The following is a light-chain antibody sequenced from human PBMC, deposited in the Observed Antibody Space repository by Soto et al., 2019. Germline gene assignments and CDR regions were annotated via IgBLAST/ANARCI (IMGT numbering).Light chain of an antibody. J-gene: IGLJ1*01. CDR1: SSDVGGYNY. CDR3: SAYPSSSTLGV. CDR2: EVS. V-gene: IGLV2-14*01. Sequence: QSALTQPASVSGSPGQSITISCTGTSSDVGGYNYVSWYQQHPGKAPKLMIYEVSNRPSGVSNRFSGSKSGNTASLTISGLQAEDEADYYCSAYPSSSTLGVFGTGTTVTVL.